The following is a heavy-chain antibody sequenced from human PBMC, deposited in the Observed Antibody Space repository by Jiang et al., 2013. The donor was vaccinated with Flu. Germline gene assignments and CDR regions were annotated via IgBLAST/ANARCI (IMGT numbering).Heavy chain of an antibody. D-gene: IGHD4-17*01. CDR1: GYTFTTYA. Sequence: SGAEVKKPGASVKVSCKASGYTFTTYAIHWVRQAPGQRLEWMGWITAGNGNTKYSQKFQGRVTITRDTSASTAYMELSSLRSEDTAVYYCARDRWEVTTAYGAFYIWGQGTMVTVSS. J-gene: IGHJ3*02. CDR2: ITAGNGNT. CDR3: ARDRWEVTTAYGAFYI. V-gene: IGHV1-3*01.